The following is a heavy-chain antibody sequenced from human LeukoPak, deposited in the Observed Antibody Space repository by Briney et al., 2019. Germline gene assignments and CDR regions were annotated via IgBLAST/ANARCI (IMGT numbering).Heavy chain of an antibody. CDR3: AKDIFLYYYDSSGWFDP. CDR1: GFTFSSYA. D-gene: IGHD3-22*01. CDR2: ISGSGGST. Sequence: GGSLRLSCAASGFTFSSYAMSWVRQAPGKGLEWVSAISGSGGSTYYADSVKGRFTISRDNSKNTLYLQMNSLRAEDTAVYYCAKDIFLYYYDSSGWFDPWGQGTLVTVSS. J-gene: IGHJ5*02. V-gene: IGHV3-23*01.